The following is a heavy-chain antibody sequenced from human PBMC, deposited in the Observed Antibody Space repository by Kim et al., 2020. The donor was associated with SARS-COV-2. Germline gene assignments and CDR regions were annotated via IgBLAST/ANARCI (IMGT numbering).Heavy chain of an antibody. CDR1: GFAFSSYA. Sequence: GGSLRLSCAASGFAFSSYAVHWVRQAPGKGLEWVAFISFDGSNKYYADSVKGRFTISRDNSENTLYLQMSSLRAEDTAVYYCARELTNYVNWLDPWGQGT. CDR3: ARELTNYVNWLDP. V-gene: IGHV3-30-3*01. CDR2: ISFDGSNK. J-gene: IGHJ5*02. D-gene: IGHD3-10*02.